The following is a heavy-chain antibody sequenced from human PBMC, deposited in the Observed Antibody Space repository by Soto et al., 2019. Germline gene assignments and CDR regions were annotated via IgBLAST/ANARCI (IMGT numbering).Heavy chain of an antibody. Sequence: EAQLLESGGGLVQPGGSLGLSCAASGLPFSNYAMTWVRQAPGKGLEWVSIISASGYSAYYGGAVKGRFTTSRDNSRSTLYLQMNALRAEDTAVYYCAKGDLLWDPFDLWGQGTLVTVSS. J-gene: IGHJ4*02. CDR2: ISASGYSA. D-gene: IGHD3-16*01. CDR1: GLPFSNYA. CDR3: AKGDLLWDPFDL. V-gene: IGHV3-23*01.